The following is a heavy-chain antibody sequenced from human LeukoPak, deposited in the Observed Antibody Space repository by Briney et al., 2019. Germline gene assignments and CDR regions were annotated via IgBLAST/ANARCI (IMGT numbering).Heavy chain of an antibody. Sequence: TTGGSLRLSCAASGFTVSTYDMPWVRQAPGEGPEWIAYFGISGTIYYADSVRGRFTISRDSAKNSLHLEMNSLRVDVTAIYYCAGYGFYPYWGQGTPVTVSS. CDR1: GFTVSTYD. D-gene: IGHD5-18*01. CDR3: AGYGFYPY. CDR2: FGISGTI. J-gene: IGHJ4*02. V-gene: IGHV3-69-1*01.